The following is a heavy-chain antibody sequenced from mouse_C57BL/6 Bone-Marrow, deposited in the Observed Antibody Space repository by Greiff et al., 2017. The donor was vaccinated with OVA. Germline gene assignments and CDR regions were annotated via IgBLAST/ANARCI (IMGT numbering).Heavy chain of an antibody. D-gene: IGHD2-2*01. CDR2: ISDGGSYT. CDR1: GFTFSSYA. V-gene: IGHV5-4*01. J-gene: IGHJ3*01. Sequence: VQLKESGGGLVKPGGSLKLSCAASGFTFSSYAMSWVRQTPEKRLVWVATISDGGSYTYYPDNVKGRFTISRDNAKNNLYLQMSHLKSEDTAMYYCARDVLGYGYDGEHYWGQGTLVTVSA. CDR3: ARDVLGYGYDGEHY.